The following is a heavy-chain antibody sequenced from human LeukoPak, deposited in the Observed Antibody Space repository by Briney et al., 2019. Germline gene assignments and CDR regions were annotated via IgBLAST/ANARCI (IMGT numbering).Heavy chain of an antibody. CDR1: GFTFDDYA. CDR2: INWNAGST. D-gene: IGHD6-13*01. V-gene: IGHV3-20*04. CDR3: ARDDRYSNSWPDY. J-gene: IGHJ4*02. Sequence: PGGSLRLSCAASGFTFDDYAMSWVRQAPGKGLEWVSGINWNAGSTGYADSVKGRFTISRDNAKNSLYLQMNGLRVEDTALYYCARDDRYSNSWPDYWGQGTLVTVSS.